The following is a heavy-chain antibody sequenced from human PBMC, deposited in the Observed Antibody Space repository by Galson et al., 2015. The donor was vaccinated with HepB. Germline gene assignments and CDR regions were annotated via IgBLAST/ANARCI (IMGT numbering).Heavy chain of an antibody. CDR2: IWYDGSNK. Sequence: SLRLSCAASGFTFSSYGMHWVRQAPGKGLEWVAVIWYDGSNKYYADSVKGRFTISRDNSKNTLYLQMNSLRAEDTAVYYCARDGGHFGDGYKFFDYWGQGTLVTVSS. V-gene: IGHV3-33*01. CDR1: GFTFSSYG. D-gene: IGHD5-24*01. J-gene: IGHJ4*01. CDR3: ARDGGHFGDGYKFFDY.